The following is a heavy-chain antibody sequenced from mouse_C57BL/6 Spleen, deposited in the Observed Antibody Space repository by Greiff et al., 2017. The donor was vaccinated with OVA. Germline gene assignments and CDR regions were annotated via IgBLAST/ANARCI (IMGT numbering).Heavy chain of an antibody. Sequence: QVQLQQSGAELVMPGASVKLSCKASGYTFTSYWMHWVKQRPGQGLEWIGEIDPSDSYTNYNQKFKGKSTLTVDKSSSTAYMQLSSLTSEDSAVYYCARGGLRPDYWGQGTTLTVSS. CDR1: GYTFTSYW. V-gene: IGHV1-69*01. CDR2: IDPSDSYT. J-gene: IGHJ2*01. CDR3: ARGGLRPDY. D-gene: IGHD2-4*01.